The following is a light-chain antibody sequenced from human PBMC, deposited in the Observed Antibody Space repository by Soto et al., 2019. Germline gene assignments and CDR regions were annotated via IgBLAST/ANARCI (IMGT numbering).Light chain of an antibody. CDR3: KQYGSSIT. J-gene: IGKJ5*01. V-gene: IGKV3-20*01. CDR1: QSVSSSY. CDR2: GAS. Sequence: EIALTQSPCTLSLSPGERATLSCRASQSVSSSYLAWYQQKPGQAPRLLIYGASSRATGIQDRFSGSGSGTEFTLTISRLEPEDFAEYYCKQYGSSITCGQGTRLEIK.